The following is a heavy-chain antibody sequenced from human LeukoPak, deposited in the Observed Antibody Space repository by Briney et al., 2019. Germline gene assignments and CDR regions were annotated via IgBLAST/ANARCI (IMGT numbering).Heavy chain of an antibody. V-gene: IGHV3-15*01. J-gene: IGHJ4*02. Sequence: GGSLRLSCAASGFTFSNAWMSWVRQAPGKGLEWVGRIKSKTDGGTTDYAAPVKGRFTISRDDSKNTLYLQMNSLKTEDTAVYYCAKDMGYTFGHAFDYWGQGTLVTVSS. CDR1: GFTFSNAW. CDR2: IKSKTDGGTT. CDR3: AKDMGYTFGHAFDY. D-gene: IGHD5-18*01.